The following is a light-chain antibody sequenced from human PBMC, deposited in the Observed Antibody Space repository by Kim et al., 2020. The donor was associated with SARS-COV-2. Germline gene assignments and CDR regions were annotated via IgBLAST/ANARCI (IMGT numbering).Light chain of an antibody. CDR1: SSNIGAGYD. Sequence: QRVTLSCAGTSSNIGAGYDVHWYQQLPGTAPKLLISGNNNRPSGVPDRFSGSKSGTSASLAITGLQAEDEADYYCQSYDSSLSGYVFGTGTKVTVL. CDR2: GNN. CDR3: QSYDSSLSGYV. J-gene: IGLJ1*01. V-gene: IGLV1-40*01.